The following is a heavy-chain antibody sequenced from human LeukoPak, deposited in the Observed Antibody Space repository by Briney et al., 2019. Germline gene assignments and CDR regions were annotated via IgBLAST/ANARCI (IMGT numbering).Heavy chain of an antibody. V-gene: IGHV1-69*04. J-gene: IGHJ4*02. D-gene: IGHD6-13*01. CDR1: EGTFSSYA. CDR3: ARGGIAAAGTPDY. CDR2: IIPILGIA. Sequence: ASVKVSCKASEGTFSSYAISWVRQAPGQGLEWMGRIIPILGIANYAQKFQGRVTITADKSTSTAYMELSSLRSEDTAVYYCARGGIAAAGTPDYWGQGTLVTVSS.